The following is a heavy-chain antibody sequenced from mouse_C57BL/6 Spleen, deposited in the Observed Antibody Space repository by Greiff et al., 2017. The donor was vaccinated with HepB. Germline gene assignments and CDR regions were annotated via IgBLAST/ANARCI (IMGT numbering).Heavy chain of an antibody. J-gene: IGHJ1*03. D-gene: IGHD1-1*01. Sequence: EVKLMESGDGLVKPGGSLKLSCAASGFTFSSYAMSWVRQTPEKRLEWVAYISSGGDYIYYADTVKGRFTISRDNARNTLYLQMSSLKSEDTAMYYCTRDGSSYWYFAVWGTGTTVTVSS. CDR1: GFTFSSYA. CDR3: TRDGSSYWYFAV. V-gene: IGHV5-9-1*02. CDR2: ISSGGDYI.